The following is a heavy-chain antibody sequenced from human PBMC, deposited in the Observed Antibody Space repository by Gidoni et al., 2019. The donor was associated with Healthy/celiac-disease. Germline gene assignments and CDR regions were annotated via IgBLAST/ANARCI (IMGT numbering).Heavy chain of an antibody. J-gene: IGHJ6*02. CDR2: ISCSGGST. Sequence: EVQLLESGGGLVQHGGSLRLCCAAAGFTFCSYAMSWVRQAPGKGLEWVSAISCSGGSTYYADSVKGRFTISRDNSKNTLYLQMNSLRAEDTAVYYCASYCSSTSCYFHYYYGMDVWGQGTTVTVSS. CDR3: ASYCSSTSCYFHYYYGMDV. D-gene: IGHD2-2*01. CDR1: GFTFCSYA. V-gene: IGHV3-23*01.